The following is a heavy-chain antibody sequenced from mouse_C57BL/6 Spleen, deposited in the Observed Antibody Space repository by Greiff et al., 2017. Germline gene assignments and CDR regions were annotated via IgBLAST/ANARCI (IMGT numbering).Heavy chain of an antibody. CDR1: GFTFSSYG. CDR2: ISSGGSYT. J-gene: IGHJ3*01. Sequence: EVHLVESGGDLVKPGGSLKLSCAASGFTFSSYGMSWVRQTPDKRLEWVATISSGGSYTYYPDSVKGRFTISRNNAKNTLYLQMSSLKSEDTAMYYCARTLHGSSSWFAYWGQGTLVTVSA. V-gene: IGHV5-6*01. D-gene: IGHD1-1*01. CDR3: ARTLHGSSSWFAY.